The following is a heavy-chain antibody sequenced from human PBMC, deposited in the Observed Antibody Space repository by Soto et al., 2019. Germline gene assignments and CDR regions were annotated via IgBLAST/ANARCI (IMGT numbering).Heavy chain of an antibody. V-gene: IGHV3-23*05. CDR3: AKGGYNYGFLFDC. Sequence: GGSLRLSCAASGFTFSTYAMSWVRQAPGKGLEWVSTIDNSGGITYYADSVKGRFTISSDNSKNTLYLQMNSLRAEDTAVYYCAKGGYNYGFLFDCWGQGTLVTVSS. CDR1: GFTFSTYA. J-gene: IGHJ4*02. D-gene: IGHD5-18*01. CDR2: IDNSGGIT.